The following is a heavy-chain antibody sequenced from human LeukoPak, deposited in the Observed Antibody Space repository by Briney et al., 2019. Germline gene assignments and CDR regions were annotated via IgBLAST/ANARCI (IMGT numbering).Heavy chain of an antibody. CDR3: ARDFCSGGSCYPDDFDI. Sequence: GGSLRLSCAASGFTFSSYGMHWVRQAPGKGLEWVAVIWYDGTNTYYADSVKGRFTISRDNSKNTLYLQMNSLRAEDTAVYYCARDFCSGGSCYPDDFDIWGQGTMVTVSS. CDR2: IWYDGTNT. J-gene: IGHJ3*02. V-gene: IGHV3-33*01. D-gene: IGHD2-15*01. CDR1: GFTFSSYG.